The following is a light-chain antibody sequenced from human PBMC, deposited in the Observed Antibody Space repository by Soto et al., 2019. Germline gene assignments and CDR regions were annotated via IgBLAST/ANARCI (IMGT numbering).Light chain of an antibody. J-gene: IGLJ3*02. CDR3: SSYTSSSTLV. Sequence: QSALTQPASVSGSPGQSITISCTGTSSDVGGYNYVSWDQQHPGKATKLMIYDVSHRPSGVSNRFSGSKSGNTASLTISGLQAEDEADYYCSSYTSSSTLVFGGGTKLTVL. CDR1: SSDVGGYNY. V-gene: IGLV2-14*01. CDR2: DVS.